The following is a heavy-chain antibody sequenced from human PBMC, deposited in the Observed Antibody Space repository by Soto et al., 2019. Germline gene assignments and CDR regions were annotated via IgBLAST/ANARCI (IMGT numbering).Heavy chain of an antibody. D-gene: IGHD3-22*01. J-gene: IGHJ4*02. CDR2: SSYDGSNK. V-gene: IGHV3-30-3*01. CDR3: ARGSSVVITHFDY. Sequence: QVQLVESRGGVVQPGRSLRLSCAASRFTLSSYAMHWVRQAPGKGLEWVAVSSYDGSNKYYADSVKGRFTISRDNSKNTLYLQMNSLSAEDTAVYYCARGSSVVITHFDYWGQGTLVTVSS. CDR1: RFTLSSYA.